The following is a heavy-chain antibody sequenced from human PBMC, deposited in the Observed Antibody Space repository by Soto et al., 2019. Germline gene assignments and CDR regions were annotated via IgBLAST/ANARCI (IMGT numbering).Heavy chain of an antibody. CDR3: AGGGSGSGFVY. D-gene: IGHD3-10*01. J-gene: IGHJ4*02. V-gene: IGHV1-69*02. CDR2: IIPILGIA. Sequence: QVQLVQSGAEVKKPGSSVKVSCKASGGTFSSYTISWVRQAPAQGLEWMGRIIPILGIANYAQKVQGTVTITADNSTSKAYMVLSSLRSEDTAVYYCAGGGSGSGFVYWGQGTLVSVSS. CDR1: GGTFSSYT.